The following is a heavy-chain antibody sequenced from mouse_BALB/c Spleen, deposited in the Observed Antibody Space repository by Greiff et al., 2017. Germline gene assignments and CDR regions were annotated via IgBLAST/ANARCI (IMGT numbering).Heavy chain of an antibody. V-gene: IGHV7-3*02. CDR3: ARDEGYFDY. J-gene: IGHJ2*01. Sequence: EVKLVESGGGLVQPGGSLRLSCATSGFTFTDYYMSWVRQPPGKALEWLGFIRNKANGYTTEYSASVKGRFTISRDNSQSILYLQMNTLRAEDSATYYCARDEGYFDYWGQGTTLTVSS. CDR1: GFTFTDYY. CDR2: IRNKANGYTT.